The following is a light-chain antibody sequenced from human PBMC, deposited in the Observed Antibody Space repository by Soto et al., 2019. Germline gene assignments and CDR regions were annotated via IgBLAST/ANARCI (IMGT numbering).Light chain of an antibody. J-gene: IGKJ4*01. V-gene: IGKV3-11*01. CDR2: DAS. CDR3: QQRSSWPLT. CDR1: QSVSSQ. Sequence: EIVLTQSPATLSLSPGERATLSCRASQSVSSQLAWYQQKPGQAPRLLIYDASNRATGIPARFSGSGSGTDFTLTISSLEPEDFAVYYCQQRSSWPLTFGGGSKVEIK.